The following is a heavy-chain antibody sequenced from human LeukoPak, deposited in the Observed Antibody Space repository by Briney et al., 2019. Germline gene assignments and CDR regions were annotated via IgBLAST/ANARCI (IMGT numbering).Heavy chain of an antibody. V-gene: IGHV3-9*01. CDR2: ISRNSGSI. J-gene: IGHJ4*02. Sequence: GRSLRLSCAASGFTFDDYAMHWVRQAPGKGLEWVSGISRNSGSIGYADSVKGRFTISRDNAKNSLYLQMNSLRAEDTALYYCAKDMGGIVATIFDYWGQGTLVTVSS. D-gene: IGHD5-12*01. CDR3: AKDMGGIVATIFDY. CDR1: GFTFDDYA.